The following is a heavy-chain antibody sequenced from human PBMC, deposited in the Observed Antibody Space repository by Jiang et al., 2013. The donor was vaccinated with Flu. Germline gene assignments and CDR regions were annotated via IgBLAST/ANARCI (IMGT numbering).Heavy chain of an antibody. J-gene: IGHJ3*01. D-gene: IGHD3-22*01. CDR2: IYSSGSI. CDR3: ARLGSGYYDRSGYYYGDAFDL. V-gene: IGHV3-66*02. CDR1: GFTVSTNY. Sequence: QLVESGGGLVQPGGSLRLSCSASGFTVSTNYMGWVRQAPGKGLEWVSVIYSSGSIYDADSVKSRFAISRDNSKNTLYLQMNSLRVEDTAVYYCARLGSGYYDRSGYYYGDAFDLWGQGTMVTVSS.